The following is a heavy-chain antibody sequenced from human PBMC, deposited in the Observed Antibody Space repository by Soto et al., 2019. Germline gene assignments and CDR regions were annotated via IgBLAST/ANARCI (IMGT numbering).Heavy chain of an antibody. CDR1: GFTFNSYA. D-gene: IGHD2-2*02. CDR3: ANVPIWCSSTSCYTEGSDY. CDR2: IGTDGNT. V-gene: IGHV3-23*01. Sequence: GGSLRLSCAASGFTFNSYAMNWVRQAPGKGLAWVSAIGTDGNTYYANSVKGRFTISRDNSRTTLYLQMNSLRVEDTALYYCANVPIWCSSTSCYTEGSDYWGQGTLVTVSS. J-gene: IGHJ4*02.